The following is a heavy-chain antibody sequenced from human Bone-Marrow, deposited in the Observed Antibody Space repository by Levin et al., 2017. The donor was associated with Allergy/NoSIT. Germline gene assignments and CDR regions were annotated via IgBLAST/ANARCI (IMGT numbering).Heavy chain of an antibody. Sequence: SGPTLVKPNETLTLTCSVSGFPLGKGGMDVAWIRQPPGKALEWLAHLFSNDEKSYSASLKTRLSISQDTSKGQVVLTVTSVGPADTATYYCAHIGGFYYYYFGIDVWGQGTTVTVSS. CDR3: AHIGGFYYYYFGIDV. CDR1: GFPLGKGGMD. V-gene: IGHV2-26*01. J-gene: IGHJ6*02. D-gene: IGHD3-16*01. CDR2: LFSNDEK.